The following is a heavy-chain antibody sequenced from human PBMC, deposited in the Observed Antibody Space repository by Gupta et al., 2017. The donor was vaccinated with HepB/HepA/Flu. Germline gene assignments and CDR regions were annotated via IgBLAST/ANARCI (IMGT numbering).Heavy chain of an antibody. CDR3: ARRYDILTGSVFDY. J-gene: IGHJ4*02. V-gene: IGHV4-39*01. Sequence: QLQLQESGPGLVKPSETLSLTCTVSGGSTSSSSYYWGWIRQPPGKGLEWIGSIYYSGSTYYNPSLKSRVTISVDTSKNQFSLKLSSVTAADTAVYYCARRYDILTGSVFDYWGQGTLVTVSS. D-gene: IGHD3-9*01. CDR1: GGSTSSSSYY. CDR2: IYYSGST.